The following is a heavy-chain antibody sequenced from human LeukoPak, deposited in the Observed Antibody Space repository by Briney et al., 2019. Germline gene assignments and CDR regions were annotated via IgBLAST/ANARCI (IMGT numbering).Heavy chain of an antibody. CDR3: ARVDRNDSSGYNDY. D-gene: IGHD3-22*01. V-gene: IGHV4-39*07. Sequence: SETLSLTCTVSGVSIRSSNSYWGWIRQPPGKGLEWIGSIYYSGNTYYNPSLKSRVTMSVDTSKNQFSLKLSSVTAADTAVYYCARVDRNDSSGYNDYWGQGTLVTVSS. J-gene: IGHJ4*02. CDR2: IYYSGNT. CDR1: GVSIRSSNSY.